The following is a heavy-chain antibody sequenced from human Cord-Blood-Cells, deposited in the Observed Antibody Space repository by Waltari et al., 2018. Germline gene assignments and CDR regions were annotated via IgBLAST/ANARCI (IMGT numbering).Heavy chain of an antibody. CDR2: SYYSGGT. V-gene: IGHV4-39*01. CDR1: GGSISSISYY. D-gene: IGHD2-2*01. CDR3: ASLAMLGYCSSTSCYDTNY. J-gene: IGHJ4*02. Sequence: QLQLQESGPGLVKPSETLSLTCTVSGGSISSISYYWGWISQPPGKGLEWIGSSYYSGGTCYNPCLKCGVTISGDTSKNQFSRRLSSVISADTAVYYCASLAMLGYCSSTSCYDTNYWGQGTLVTVSS.